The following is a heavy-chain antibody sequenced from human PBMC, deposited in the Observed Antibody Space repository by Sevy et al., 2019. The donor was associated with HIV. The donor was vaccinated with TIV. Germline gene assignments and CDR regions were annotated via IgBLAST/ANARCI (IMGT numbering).Heavy chain of an antibody. J-gene: IGHJ5*02. CDR1: GFTFSSYW. Sequence: GGSLRLSCAASGFTFSSYWMSWVRQAPGKGLEWVANIKQDGSEKYYVDSVKGRFTISRDNAKNSLYLQMNSLRAEDTAVYYCARDLGERVEGIAAASTNWFDPWGQGTLVTVSS. CDR2: IKQDGSEK. V-gene: IGHV3-7*01. D-gene: IGHD6-13*01. CDR3: ARDLGERVEGIAAASTNWFDP.